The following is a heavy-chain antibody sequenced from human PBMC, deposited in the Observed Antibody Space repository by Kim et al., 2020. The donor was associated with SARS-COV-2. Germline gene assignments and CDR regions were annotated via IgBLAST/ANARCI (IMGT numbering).Heavy chain of an antibody. CDR2: IYSGGST. CDR3: ARDCGGSCYYNWFDT. J-gene: IGHJ5*02. V-gene: IGHV3-66*01. D-gene: IGHD2-15*01. Sequence: GGSLRLSCAASGFTVSNNYMSWVRQAPGKGLEWVSVIYSGGSTYYEDSVKGRFTISRDTSKNTLYLQMNSLRAEDTAVYYCARDCGGSCYYNWFDTWGQGNLVTVSS. CDR1: GFTVSNNY.